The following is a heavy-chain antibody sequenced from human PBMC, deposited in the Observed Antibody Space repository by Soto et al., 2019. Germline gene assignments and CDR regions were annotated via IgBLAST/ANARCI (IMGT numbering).Heavy chain of an antibody. J-gene: IGHJ6*03. CDR3: ARRRIAARTSSAYYYYYKDV. Sequence: SETLSLTCTVSGGSISSYYWSWIRQPPGKGLEWIGYIYYSGSTNYNPSLKSRVTISVDTSKNQFSLKLSSVTAADTAVYYCARRRIAARTSSAYYYYYKDVWGKGTTVTVSS. CDR1: GGSISSYY. V-gene: IGHV4-59*08. D-gene: IGHD6-6*01. CDR2: IYYSGST.